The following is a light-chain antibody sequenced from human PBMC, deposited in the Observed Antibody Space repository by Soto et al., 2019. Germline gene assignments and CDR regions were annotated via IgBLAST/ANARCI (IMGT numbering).Light chain of an antibody. CDR3: QLFYGGAVV. J-gene: IGLJ2*01. CDR2: STS. CDR1: TGAVTSGHY. Sequence: QAVVTQAPSLTGSPGGTVTLTCASSTGAVTSGHYPNWYQQKPGQTPRAMIYSTSNKYSWNPVRVSGSLLGGKAALTLSDVQPDDDSVYYCQLFYGGAVVFGRGTKLTVL. V-gene: IGLV7-43*01.